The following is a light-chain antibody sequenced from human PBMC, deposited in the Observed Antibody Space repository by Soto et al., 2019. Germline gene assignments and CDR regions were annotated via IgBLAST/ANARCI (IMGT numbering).Light chain of an antibody. J-gene: IGKJ1*01. CDR3: QQYNGYWT. V-gene: IGKV1-5*03. CDR2: EAS. CDR1: QSISDS. Sequence: DIQMTQSPSTLSASVGDRVTITCRASQSISDSLAWYQQKPGKAPKLLIYEASNLKSGVPSRFSGSGSGTEYTLTISSLQLDDFASYYCQQYNGYWTFGQGTNVEI.